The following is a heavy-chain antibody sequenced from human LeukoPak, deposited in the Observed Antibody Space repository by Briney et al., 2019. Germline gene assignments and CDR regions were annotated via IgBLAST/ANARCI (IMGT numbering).Heavy chain of an antibody. CDR3: ASGGPYYYGSGPF. J-gene: IGHJ2*01. D-gene: IGHD3-10*01. Sequence: PGGSLRLSCAASGFIISDYYMNWIRQAPGKGLEWVSYISSGGSTMYYADYVRGRFTISWDSTNNSLYLEMNSLRDEDTAVYYCASGGPYYYGSGPFWGRGTLVTVSS. CDR2: ISSGGSTM. CDR1: GFIISDYY. V-gene: IGHV3-11*04.